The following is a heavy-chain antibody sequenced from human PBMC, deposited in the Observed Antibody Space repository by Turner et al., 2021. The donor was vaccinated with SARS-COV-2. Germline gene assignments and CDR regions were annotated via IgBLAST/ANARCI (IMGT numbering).Heavy chain of an antibody. D-gene: IGHD2-2*01. Sequence: EVQLVESGGGLVQPGGSLSLSCAASGFTFSSFEMNWVRQAPGKVLELVSYIISSGSTIYYADSVKGRFTISRDNAKNSRYLQMNSLRAEDTAVYYCARDDCSSTSCYITNWFDPWGQGTLVTVSS. CDR3: ARDDCSSTSCYITNWFDP. J-gene: IGHJ5*02. CDR1: GFTFSSFE. V-gene: IGHV3-48*03. CDR2: IISSGSTI.